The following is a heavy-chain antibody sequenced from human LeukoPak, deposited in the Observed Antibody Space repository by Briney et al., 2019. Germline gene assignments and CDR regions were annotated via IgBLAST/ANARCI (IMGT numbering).Heavy chain of an antibody. CDR3: ATGEEQWLSI. D-gene: IGHD6-19*01. J-gene: IGHJ4*02. CDR1: GYTLTELS. CDR2: VDPEDGEP. Sequence: ASVKVSCMVSGYTLTELSMHWVRQAPGKGLEWMGGVDPEDGEPIFAQKFQGRVTMTEDTSTDTAYMELSSLRSEDTAVYYCATGEEQWLSIWGQGTLVTVSS. V-gene: IGHV1-24*01.